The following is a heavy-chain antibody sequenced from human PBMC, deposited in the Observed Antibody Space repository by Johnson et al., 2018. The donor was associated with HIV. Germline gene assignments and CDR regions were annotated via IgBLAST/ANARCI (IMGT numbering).Heavy chain of an antibody. D-gene: IGHD3-22*01. CDR3: ARDPSYDMAHTDGFDI. Sequence: VQLVESGGGVVQPGGSLRLSCAASGFTFSSFGMTWVRQAPGKGLEWVSAISGSGGSTYYADSVKGRFTISRDNSKNTLYLQMSSLRGEDTAVYYCARDPSYDMAHTDGFDIWGQGTMVTVSS. CDR1: GFTFSSFG. V-gene: IGHV3-23*04. CDR2: ISGSGGST. J-gene: IGHJ3*02.